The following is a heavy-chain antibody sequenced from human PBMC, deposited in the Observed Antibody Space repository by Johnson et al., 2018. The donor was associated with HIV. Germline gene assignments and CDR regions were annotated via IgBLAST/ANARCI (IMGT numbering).Heavy chain of an antibody. J-gene: IGHJ3*02. CDR2: IKQDGSEK. Sequence: VQLVESGGGLVQPGGSLRLSCAASGFTVSSNYMTWVRQAPGKGLEWVANIKQDGSEKYYVDSVKGRLTISRENAKNSLYLQMNSLRAEDTAVYYCARVGILRRRGAFDIWGQGTMVTVSS. CDR3: ARVGILRRRGAFDI. D-gene: IGHD2-15*01. CDR1: GFTVSSNY. V-gene: IGHV3-7*03.